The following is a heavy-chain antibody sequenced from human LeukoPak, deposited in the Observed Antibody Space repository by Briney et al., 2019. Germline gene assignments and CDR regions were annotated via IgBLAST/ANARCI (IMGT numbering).Heavy chain of an antibody. CDR1: GYTFTSYA. Sequence: ASVKVSCKASGYTFTSYATNWVRQAPGQGLEWMGWINTNTGNPTYAQGFTGRFVFSLDTSVSTAYLQISSLKAEDTAVYYCARDRSSKWYNWFDPWGQGTLVTVSS. CDR3: ARDRSSKWYNWFDP. CDR2: INTNTGNP. V-gene: IGHV7-4-1*02. J-gene: IGHJ5*02. D-gene: IGHD2-15*01.